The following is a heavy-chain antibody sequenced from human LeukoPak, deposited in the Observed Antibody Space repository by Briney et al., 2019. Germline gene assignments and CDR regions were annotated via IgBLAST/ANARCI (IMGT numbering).Heavy chain of an antibody. Sequence: ASVKVSCKASGYTFTSYGISWVRQAPGQGLEWMGWISAYNGNANYAQELQGRVTMTTDTSTSTAYMELRSLRSDDTAVYYCARDPAAHYYYDHWGQGTLVTVSS. CDR1: GYTFTSYG. CDR3: ARDPAAHYYYDH. CDR2: ISAYNGNA. J-gene: IGHJ4*02. V-gene: IGHV1-18*01.